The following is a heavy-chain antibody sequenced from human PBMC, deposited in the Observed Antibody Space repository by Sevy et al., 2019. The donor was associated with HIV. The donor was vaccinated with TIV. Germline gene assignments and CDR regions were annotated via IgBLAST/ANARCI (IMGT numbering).Heavy chain of an antibody. CDR3: ARGGLIAAAALGYFDY. D-gene: IGHD6-13*01. J-gene: IGHJ4*02. Sequence: SETLSLTCAVYGGSFSGYYWSWIRQPPGKGLEWIGEINHSGSTNYNPSLKSRFTISVDTSKNQFSLKLSSVTAADTAVYYCARGGLIAAAALGYFDYWGQGTLVTVSS. V-gene: IGHV4-34*01. CDR2: INHSGST. CDR1: GGSFSGYY.